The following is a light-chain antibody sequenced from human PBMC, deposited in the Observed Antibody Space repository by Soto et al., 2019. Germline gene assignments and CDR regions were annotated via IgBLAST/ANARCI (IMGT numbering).Light chain of an antibody. CDR1: SSDVGSYNL. CDR3: CSYAGSGTLM. J-gene: IGLJ3*02. CDR2: EVT. Sequence: QSVVTQPASVSGSPGQSITISCTGTSSDVGSYNLVSWYQQHPGKGPKLMIYEVTKRPSGVSNRFSGSKSGNTASLTISGLQAEDEADYYCCSYAGSGTLMFGGGTKLTVL. V-gene: IGLV2-23*02.